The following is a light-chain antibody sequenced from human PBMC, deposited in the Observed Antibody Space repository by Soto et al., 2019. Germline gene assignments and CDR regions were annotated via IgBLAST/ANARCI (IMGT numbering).Light chain of an antibody. CDR3: QQYHNWPPQYT. Sequence: EIVMTQSPASLSVSPGDGATLSCRASQSVASNVAWYQQKPGQGPRLLIHGASTRAVGVPARFSGSGSGTDFTLTISSLHYEDFAVYYCQQYHNWPPQYTFGQGTMLQIK. CDR1: QSVASN. CDR2: GAS. V-gene: IGKV3-15*01. J-gene: IGKJ2*01.